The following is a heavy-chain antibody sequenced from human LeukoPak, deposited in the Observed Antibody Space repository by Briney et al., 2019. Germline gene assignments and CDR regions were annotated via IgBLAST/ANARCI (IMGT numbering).Heavy chain of an antibody. D-gene: IGHD1-26*01. J-gene: IGHJ6*03. V-gene: IGHV3-48*04. CDR2: ISSTSSTI. Sequence: GGSLRLSCAASGFTFSSYNMNWVRQAPGKGLEWVSYISSTSSTIYYAEFVKGRFIISRDNAKKSLYLQMNSLRAEDAAVYYCAGTVGATTDFFFYYIDVWGKGTTVTVSS. CDR1: GFTFSSYN. CDR3: AGTVGATTDFFFYYIDV.